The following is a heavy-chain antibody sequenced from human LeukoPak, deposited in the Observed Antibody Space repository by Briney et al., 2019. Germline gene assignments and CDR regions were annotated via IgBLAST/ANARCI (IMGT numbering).Heavy chain of an antibody. CDR2: IYYIGTT. J-gene: IGHJ4*02. CDR1: AGSVSSGNYY. D-gene: IGHD6-13*01. Sequence: SETLSLTCTVSAGSVSSGNYYWHWIRQPPGEGLEWIGFIYYIGTTNYNPPLKSRVTISVDTSKNHFSLKLTSVTAADTAVYYCARKFSSSWYGVFDYWGQGTLVTVSS. V-gene: IGHV4-61*03. CDR3: ARKFSSSWYGVFDY.